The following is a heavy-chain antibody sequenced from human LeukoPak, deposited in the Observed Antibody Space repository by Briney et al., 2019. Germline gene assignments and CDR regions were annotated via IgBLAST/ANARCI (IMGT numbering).Heavy chain of an antibody. CDR3: ARQGRLGELSLYPYFFDY. J-gene: IGHJ4*02. V-gene: IGHV4-61*02. CDR2: IYSSGST. D-gene: IGHD3-16*02. CDR1: GGSISRGSYY. Sequence: SETLSLTCTVSGGSISRGSYYGRWLRQPAGRGGEGLGRIYSSGSTNYNPSLKSRVTISVDTSKNQFSLKLSSVTAADTAVYYCARQGRLGELSLYPYFFDYWGQGTLVTVSS.